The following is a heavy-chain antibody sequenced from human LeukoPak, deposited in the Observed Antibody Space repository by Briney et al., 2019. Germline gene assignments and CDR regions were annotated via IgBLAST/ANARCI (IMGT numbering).Heavy chain of an antibody. V-gene: IGHV4-59*02. CDR2: IYHTGST. Sequence: PSETLSLTCPISGGSVSDYYWSWIRQPPGKGLEWIGYIYHTGSTSYSPSLKSRVTISADTSQNQFSLKLSSVTAADTAVYYCASRKLGNDYWGQGTLVTVSS. J-gene: IGHJ4*02. CDR3: ASRKLGNDY. D-gene: IGHD7-27*01. CDR1: GGSVSDYY.